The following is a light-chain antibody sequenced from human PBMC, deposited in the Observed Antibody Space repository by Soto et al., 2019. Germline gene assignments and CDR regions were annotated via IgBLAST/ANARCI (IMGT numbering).Light chain of an antibody. CDR3: QQLNSYPRT. V-gene: IGKV1-9*01. Sequence: IQLTQSPSSLSASVGDRVTITCRASQGISSYLAWYQQKPGKAPKLLINAASTLQSGVPSRFSGSGSGTDFTLTISSLQPEDFVTYYCQQLNSYPRTFGQGTKVEIK. J-gene: IGKJ1*01. CDR2: AAS. CDR1: QGISSY.